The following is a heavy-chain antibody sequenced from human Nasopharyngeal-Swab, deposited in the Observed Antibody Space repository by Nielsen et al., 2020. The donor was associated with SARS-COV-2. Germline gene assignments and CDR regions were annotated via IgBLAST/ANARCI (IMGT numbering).Heavy chain of an antibody. CDR2: ISYDGSNK. V-gene: IGHV3-30*04. J-gene: IGHJ4*02. Sequence: GESLKISCAASGFTFSSYAMHWVRQAPGKGLEWVAVISYDGSNKYYADSVKGRFTISRDNSKNTLYLQMNSLRAEDTAVYYCARAIYSYGYSDYWGQGTLVTVSS. D-gene: IGHD5-18*01. CDR3: ARAIYSYGYSDY. CDR1: GFTFSSYA.